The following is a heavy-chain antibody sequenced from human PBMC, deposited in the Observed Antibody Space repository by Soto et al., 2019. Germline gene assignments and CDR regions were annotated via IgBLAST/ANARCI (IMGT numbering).Heavy chain of an antibody. J-gene: IGHJ5*02. V-gene: IGHV3-30*18. D-gene: IGHD2-2*01. Sequence: QVQLVESGGGVVQPGRSLRLSCAASGFTFSSYGMHWVRQAPGKGLEWVAVLSYGGSKKYYADSVKGRFTISRDNSKNTLYLKMNNLRAEDTAVYYCAKDNCISTSCYRLYNWFDPWGQGTLVTVSS. CDR2: LSYGGSKK. CDR3: AKDNCISTSCYRLYNWFDP. CDR1: GFTFSSYG.